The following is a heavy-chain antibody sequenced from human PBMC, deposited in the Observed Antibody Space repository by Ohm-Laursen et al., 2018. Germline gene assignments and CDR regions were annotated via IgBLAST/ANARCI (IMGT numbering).Heavy chain of an antibody. J-gene: IGHJ6*02. CDR2: ISSSGSTI. V-gene: IGHV3-11*04. Sequence: SLRLSCAASGFTFSDYYMSWIRQAPGKGLEWVSYISSSGSTIYYADSVQGRFTISRVNAKNSLYLQMNSLRAEDTAVYYCARVNRIGLARNQKYYYYGMDVWGQGTTVTVSS. D-gene: IGHD6-19*01. CDR1: GFTFSDYY. CDR3: ARVNRIGLARNQKYYYYGMDV.